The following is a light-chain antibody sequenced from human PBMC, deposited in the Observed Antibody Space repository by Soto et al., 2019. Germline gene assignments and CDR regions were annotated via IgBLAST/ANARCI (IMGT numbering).Light chain of an antibody. CDR1: RIIGHNY. CDR2: ATS. Sequence: DNVMTQSPDTLSVSPGDRATLSCRASRIIGHNYLAWYQQKPGQPPRLLIYATSTRATGIPDRFSGSGSVTNFTLTISRLEPEDFAVYYCQQFGISPWTFGQGTKVDIK. V-gene: IGKV3-20*01. J-gene: IGKJ1*01. CDR3: QQFGISPWT.